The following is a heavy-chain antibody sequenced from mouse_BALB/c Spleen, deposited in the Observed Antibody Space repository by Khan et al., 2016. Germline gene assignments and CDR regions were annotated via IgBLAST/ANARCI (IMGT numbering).Heavy chain of an antibody. J-gene: IGHJ3*01. CDR1: GYTFTNYW. CDR2: INPSNGRT. V-gene: IGHV1S81*02. CDR3: ATIDYYGSSFAY. D-gene: IGHD1-1*01. Sequence: QVQLQQSGAELMKPGASVKLSCKASGYTFTNYWMHWVKQRPGQGLEWIGEINPSNGRTNYNEKFKNKATLTVDKSSNTAYMQLSSLTSEDSAVYYCATIDYYGSSFAYWGQGTLVTVSA.